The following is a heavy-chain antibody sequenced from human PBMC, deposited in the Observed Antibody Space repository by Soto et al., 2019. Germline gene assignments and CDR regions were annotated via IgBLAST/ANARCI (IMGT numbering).Heavy chain of an antibody. D-gene: IGHD2-21*01. V-gene: IGHV4-59*08. CDR2: VYYSGST. CDR1: GGSLGTYY. Sequence: QVQLQESGPGLVKPSETLSLTCTVSGGSLGTYYWSWIRQPPGKGLEWIGYVYYSGSTNYNPSLKSRVTMSLDTSKHQFSLHLSTVTAADTAVYYCARHIRWVSNFDCWGQGALFTVSS. CDR3: ARHIRWVSNFDC. J-gene: IGHJ4*02.